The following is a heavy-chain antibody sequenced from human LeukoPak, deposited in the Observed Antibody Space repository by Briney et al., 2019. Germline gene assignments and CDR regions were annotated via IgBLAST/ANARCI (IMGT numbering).Heavy chain of an antibody. CDR3: AKMDSDYYIDF. D-gene: IGHD3/OR15-3a*01. V-gene: IGHV3-53*01. CDR2: INSGGTT. CDR1: GFIVSSTY. Sequence: GGSLRLSCAASGFIVSSTYMNWVRQAPGKGLEWISVINSGGTTYYADSVKGRFTISRDDSNSMLFLQMNSLRAEDTALYYCAKMDSDYYIDFWGQGTLVTVSS. J-gene: IGHJ4*02.